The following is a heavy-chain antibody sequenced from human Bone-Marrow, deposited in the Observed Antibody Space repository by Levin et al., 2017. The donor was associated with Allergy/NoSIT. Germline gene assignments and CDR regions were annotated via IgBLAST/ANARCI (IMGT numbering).Heavy chain of an antibody. V-gene: IGHV4-59*01. J-gene: IGHJ4*02. D-gene: IGHD6-13*01. CDR2: IYHTGNT. CDR1: GDSIHEYY. Sequence: PSETLSLTCTVSGDSIHEYYWSWIRQSPGKGLEWIGYIYHTGNTNANPSLKSRVTISMDTSKNQFSLKLSSVTAADTAVYYCARDEGIATGGFDNWGQGTLVTVSS. CDR3: ARDEGIATGGFDN.